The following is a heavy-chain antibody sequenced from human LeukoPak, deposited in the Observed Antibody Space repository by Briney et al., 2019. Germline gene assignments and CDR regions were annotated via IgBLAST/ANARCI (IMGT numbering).Heavy chain of an antibody. Sequence: GGSPRLSCTASGFTFGDYAMSWIRQAPGKGREWVGFIRSKAYGETADYAASVKGRFTTSRDDSKAIAYLQMNSLKTEDTAVYHCTRDRGAYNLYDYWGQGTLVTVSS. CDR3: TRDRGAYNLYDY. CDR2: IRSKAYGETA. V-gene: IGHV3-49*03. CDR1: GFTFGDYA. J-gene: IGHJ4*02. D-gene: IGHD1-1*01.